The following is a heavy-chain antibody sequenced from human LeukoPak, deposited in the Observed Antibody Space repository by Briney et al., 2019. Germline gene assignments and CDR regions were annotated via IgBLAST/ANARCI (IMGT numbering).Heavy chain of an antibody. CDR3: AREKSGLPDY. CDR2: IYYSGTT. Sequence: SETLSLTCTVSGGSISSSSYYWGWIRQPPGKGLEWIGYIYYSGTTYYNPSLKSRLTISVDTSKNQFSLKLSSVTAADTAVYYCAREKSGLPDYWGQGTLVTVSS. V-gene: IGHV4-30-4*08. J-gene: IGHJ4*02. CDR1: GGSISSSSYY.